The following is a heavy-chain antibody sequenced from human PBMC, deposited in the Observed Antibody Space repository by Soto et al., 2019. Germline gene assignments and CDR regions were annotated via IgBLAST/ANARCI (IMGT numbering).Heavy chain of an antibody. CDR3: ACEWKPFYYYYGMDV. CDR1: GGSISSYY. D-gene: IGHD1-1*01. J-gene: IGHJ6*02. CDR2: INHSGST. V-gene: IGHV4-34*01. Sequence: PSETLSLTCTVSGGSISSYYWGWIRQPPGKGLEWIGEINHSGSTNYNPSLKSRVTISVDTSKNQFSLKLSSVTAADTAVYYCACEWKPFYYYYGMDVWGQGTTVTVSS.